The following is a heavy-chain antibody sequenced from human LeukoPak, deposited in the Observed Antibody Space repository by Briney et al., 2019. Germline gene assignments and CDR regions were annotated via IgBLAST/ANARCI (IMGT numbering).Heavy chain of an antibody. Sequence: GGSLRLSCAASGFTFSSYAMSWVRQAPGKGLEWVSAISGSGGSTYYADSVKGRFTISRDNSKNTLYLQMNSLRAEDTAVYYCSSFGRRGVEPSPNAFDIRGQGTMVTVPS. D-gene: IGHD3-10*01. J-gene: IGHJ3*02. CDR2: ISGSGGST. CDR1: GFTFSSYA. V-gene: IGHV3-23*01. CDR3: SSFGRRGVEPSPNAFDI.